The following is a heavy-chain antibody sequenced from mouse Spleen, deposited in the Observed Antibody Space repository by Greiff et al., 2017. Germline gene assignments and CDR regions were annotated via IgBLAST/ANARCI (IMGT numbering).Heavy chain of an antibody. J-gene: IGHJ3*01. V-gene: IGHV3-6*01. CDR1: GYSITSGYY. Sequence: EVKLVESGPGLVKPSQSLSLTCSVTGYSITSGYYWNWIRQFPGNKLEWMGYISYDGSNNYNPSLKNRISITRDTSKNQFFLKLNSVTTEDTATYYCARDVRSPWFAYWGQGTLVTVSA. CDR2: ISYDGSN. CDR3: ARDVRSPWFAY.